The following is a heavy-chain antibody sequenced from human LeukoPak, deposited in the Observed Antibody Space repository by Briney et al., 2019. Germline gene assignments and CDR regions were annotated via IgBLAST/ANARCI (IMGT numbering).Heavy chain of an antibody. CDR1: GYTFSNYA. CDR2: ISHNGDRI. V-gene: IGHV3-23*01. J-gene: IGHJ3*02. CDR3: AKDVVRGILSAFDI. Sequence: GGSLRLSCAASGYTFSNYAMTWVRQAPGKRLEWVSGISHNGDRIYYADSVKGRFTISRDNSKNTLYLQMNSLRAEDTAVYYCAKDVVRGILSAFDIWGQGTMVTVSS. D-gene: IGHD6-6*01.